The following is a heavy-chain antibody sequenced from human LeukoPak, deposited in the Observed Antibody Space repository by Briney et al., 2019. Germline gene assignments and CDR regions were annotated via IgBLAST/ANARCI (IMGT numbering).Heavy chain of an antibody. D-gene: IGHD2-8*01. CDR3: SNVKSVAGKYYFDS. V-gene: IGHV3-66*01. Sequence: GGSLRLSCVASGFTVSTNYMSWVRQAPGKGLEWVSVIQTGGSIFHADSVKGRFTISRDNSKNTVYLQMNSLRAEDTAVYYCSNVKSVAGKYYFDSWGQGTLVTVSS. CDR1: GFTVSTNY. CDR2: IQTGGSI. J-gene: IGHJ4*02.